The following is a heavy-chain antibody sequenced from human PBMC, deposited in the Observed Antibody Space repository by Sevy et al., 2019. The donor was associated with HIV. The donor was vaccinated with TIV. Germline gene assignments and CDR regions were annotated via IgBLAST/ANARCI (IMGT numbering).Heavy chain of an antibody. D-gene: IGHD2-8*01. Sequence: GGSLRLSCTASGFTLSGYSMNWVRQAPGKGLEWVSSISSSSSDIYYADSVKGRFTISRDNAKNSLYLQMNSLRAEDTAVYYCAREAAYCTNGVCYKGRSRSYYYYMDVWGKGTTVTVSS. CDR2: ISSSSSDI. CDR3: AREAAYCTNGVCYKGRSRSYYYYMDV. V-gene: IGHV3-21*01. J-gene: IGHJ6*03. CDR1: GFTLSGYS.